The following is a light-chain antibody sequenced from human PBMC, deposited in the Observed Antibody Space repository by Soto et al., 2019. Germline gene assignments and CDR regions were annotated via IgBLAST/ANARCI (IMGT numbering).Light chain of an antibody. V-gene: IGKV3-20*01. Sequence: EIVLTQSPDTLALSPGERATLSCRASQSVTSNYLAWYQQKPGQAPRLLIFGISSRATGIPDRFSGSGSGTDFTLTIARLEPEDFAVYSCQQYNNWPPSITFGQGTRLEIK. J-gene: IGKJ5*01. CDR1: QSVTSNY. CDR3: QQYNNWPPSIT. CDR2: GIS.